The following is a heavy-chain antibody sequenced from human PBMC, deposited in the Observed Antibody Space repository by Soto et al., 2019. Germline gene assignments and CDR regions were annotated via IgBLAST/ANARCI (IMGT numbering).Heavy chain of an antibody. CDR3: ARDRIAVAGTNWFDP. CDR2: ISISSSYT. V-gene: IGHV3-11*06. CDR1: GFTFSDYY. D-gene: IGHD6-19*01. J-gene: IGHJ5*02. Sequence: GGSLRLSCAASGFTFSDYYISWIRQAPGKGLEWVSYISISSSYTNYADSVKGRFTISRDNAKNSLYLQMNSLRAEDTAVYYCARDRIAVAGTNWFDPWGQGTLVTVSS.